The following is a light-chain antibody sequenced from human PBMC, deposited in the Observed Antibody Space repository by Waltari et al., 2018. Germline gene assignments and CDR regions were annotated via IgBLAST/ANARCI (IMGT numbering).Light chain of an antibody. J-gene: IGKJ1*01. V-gene: IGKV3-20*01. CDR1: QRVGRS. CDR2: GSS. Sequence: EIVLTQSPGTLSLLPGERATLSCRASQRVGRSLAWYQQKPGQAPRLLIYGSSSRATGIPDRFSGSGSGTDFSLTINRLEPEDFAVYYCQHYVRLPATFGQGTKVDIK. CDR3: QHYVRLPAT.